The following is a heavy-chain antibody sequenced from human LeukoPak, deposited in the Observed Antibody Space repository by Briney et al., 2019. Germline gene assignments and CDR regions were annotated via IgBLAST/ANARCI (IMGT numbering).Heavy chain of an antibody. CDR1: GFTVSSNY. V-gene: IGHV3-66*01. Sequence: PGGSLRLSCAASGFTVSSNYMSWVRQAPGKGLEWVSVIYSGGNTYYADSVEGRFTMSRDNSKNTLYLQMNSLRAEDTAVYYCARSGSGYYLFDYWGQGTLVTVSS. D-gene: IGHD3-22*01. CDR2: IYSGGNT. J-gene: IGHJ4*02. CDR3: ARSGSGYYLFDY.